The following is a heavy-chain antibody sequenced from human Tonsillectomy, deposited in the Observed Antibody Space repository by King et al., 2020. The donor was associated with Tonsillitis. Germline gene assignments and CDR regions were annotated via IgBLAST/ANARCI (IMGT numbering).Heavy chain of an antibody. CDR3: AKEPAAAAGDAFDI. J-gene: IGHJ3*02. Sequence: VQLVESGGGLVQPGGSRRLSCAASGFTFSSYAMSGVLQAPWKGVGWGPASRGGCGCTFYADSVKGRFTISRDNSKNTLYRQMNSQRAEDTAVYYCAKEPAAAAGDAFDIWGQGTMVTVSS. D-gene: IGHD6-13*01. CDR1: GFTFSSYA. V-gene: IGHV3-23*04. CDR2: SRGGCGCT.